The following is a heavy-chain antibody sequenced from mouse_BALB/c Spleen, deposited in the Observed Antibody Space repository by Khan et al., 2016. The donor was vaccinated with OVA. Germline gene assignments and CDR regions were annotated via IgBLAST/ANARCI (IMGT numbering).Heavy chain of an antibody. CDR1: GFSLTGYG. D-gene: IGHD1-1*01. Sequence: QVKLEESGPGLVAPSQSLSITCTVSGFSLTGYGVKWVRQPPGKGLEWLGMIWGGGSINYNYALKSRLSILMANSNSRLFLKMNSLLTDDTARYFSTRVTSVVDAMDHWGQGTSVTVSS. V-gene: IGHV2-6-7*01. J-gene: IGHJ4*01. CDR2: IWGGGSI. CDR3: TRVTSVVDAMDH.